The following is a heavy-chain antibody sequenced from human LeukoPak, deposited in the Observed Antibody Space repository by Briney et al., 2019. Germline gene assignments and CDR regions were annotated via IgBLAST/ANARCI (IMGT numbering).Heavy chain of an antibody. CDR3: ARDNVRDGGIAAAGTDY. J-gene: IGHJ4*02. CDR2: IKQDGSEK. Sequence: PGGSLRLSCAASGFTFSSYWMSWVRQAQGKGLEWVANIKQDGSEKYYVDSVKGRFTISRDNAKNSLYLQMNSLRAEDTAVYYCARDNVRDGGIAAAGTDYWGQGTLVTVSS. V-gene: IGHV3-7*01. CDR1: GFTFSSYW. D-gene: IGHD6-13*01.